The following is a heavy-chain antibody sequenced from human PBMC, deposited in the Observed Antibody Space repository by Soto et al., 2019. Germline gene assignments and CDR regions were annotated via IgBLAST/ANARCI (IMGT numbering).Heavy chain of an antibody. CDR2: ISGSSTTI. J-gene: IGHJ4*02. CDR3: ARDPKGPMGLFGSGSYYDS. Sequence: PGGSLRLSCAASGFTFSNYNMNWVRQAPGKGLEWVSYISGSSTTIYYADSAKGRFTISRDNAKNSLYLQMNSLRAEDTAVYYCARDPKGPMGLFGSGSYYDSWGQGTLVTVSS. D-gene: IGHD3-10*01. CDR1: GFTFSNYN. V-gene: IGHV3-48*01.